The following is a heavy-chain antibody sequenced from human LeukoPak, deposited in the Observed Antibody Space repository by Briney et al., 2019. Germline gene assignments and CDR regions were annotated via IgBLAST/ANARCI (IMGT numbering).Heavy chain of an antibody. CDR1: GGTFSSYA. V-gene: IGHV1-69*13. CDR2: IIPIFGTA. CDR3: AKTYPIDAFDI. J-gene: IGHJ3*02. Sequence: SVKVSCKASGGTFSSYAISWVRQAPGQGLEWMGGIIPIFGTANYAQKIQGRVTITVDESTSTAYMELSSLRSEDTAVYYCAKTYPIDAFDIWGQGTMVTVSS.